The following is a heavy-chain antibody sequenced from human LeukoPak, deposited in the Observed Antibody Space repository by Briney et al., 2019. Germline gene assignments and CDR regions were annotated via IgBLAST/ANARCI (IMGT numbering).Heavy chain of an antibody. CDR1: GGTFSSYA. CDR3: ARDPSYCGGDCSDY. J-gene: IGHJ4*02. Sequence: SVKVSCKASGGTFSSYAISWVRQAPGQGLEWMGGIIPIFGTADYAQKFQGRVTITADESTSTAYMELSSLRSEDTAVYYCARDPSYCGGDCSDYWGQGTLVTVSS. CDR2: IIPIFGTA. V-gene: IGHV1-69*13. D-gene: IGHD2-21*01.